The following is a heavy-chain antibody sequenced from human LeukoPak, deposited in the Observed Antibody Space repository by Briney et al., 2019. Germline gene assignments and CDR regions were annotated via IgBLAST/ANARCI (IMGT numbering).Heavy chain of an antibody. CDR2: IYYSGST. CDR3: AREGECSGGSCYPNDAFDI. D-gene: IGHD2-15*01. J-gene: IGHJ3*02. CDR1: GGSISNYY. Sequence: SETLSLTCTVSGGSISNYYWSWIRQPPGKGLEGIGDIYYSGSTNYNPSLKSRVTISVDTSKNQFSLKLSSVTAADTAVYYCAREGECSGGSCYPNDAFDIWGQGTMVTVSS. V-gene: IGHV4-59*01.